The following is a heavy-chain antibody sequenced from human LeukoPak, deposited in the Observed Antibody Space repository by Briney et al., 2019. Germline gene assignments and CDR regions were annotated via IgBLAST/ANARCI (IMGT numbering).Heavy chain of an antibody. Sequence: SETLSLTCTVSGGSISSGDYYWSWIRQPPGKGLEWIGYIYYSGSTYYNPSLKSRVTISVDTSKNQFSLKLSSVTAADTAVYYWARGHYDFWSGYYSRFDYWGQGTLVTVSS. J-gene: IGHJ4*02. CDR1: GGSISSGDYY. V-gene: IGHV4-30-4*08. D-gene: IGHD3-3*01. CDR2: IYYSGST. CDR3: ARGHYDFWSGYYSRFDY.